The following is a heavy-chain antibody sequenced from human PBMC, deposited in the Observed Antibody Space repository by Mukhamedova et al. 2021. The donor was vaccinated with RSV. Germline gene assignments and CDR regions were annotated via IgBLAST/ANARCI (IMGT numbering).Heavy chain of an antibody. V-gene: IGHV3-30*04. D-gene: IGHD4-17*01. Sequence: SSYAMHWVRQAPGKGLEWVSVISYDGSNKYYADSVKGRFTISRDNSKNTLYLQINSLRAEDTAAYYCASLPNNDYGDYGDDYWCQ. J-gene: IGHJ4*02. CDR1: SSYA. CDR3: ASLPNNDYGDYGDDY. CDR2: ISYDGSNK.